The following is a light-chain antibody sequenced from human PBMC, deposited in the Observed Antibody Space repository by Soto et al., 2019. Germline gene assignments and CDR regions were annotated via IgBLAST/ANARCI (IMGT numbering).Light chain of an antibody. V-gene: IGLV1-44*01. CDR2: TNN. CDR3: AAWDDSLNGVI. Sequence: QPVLTQPPSASGTPGQRVTISCSGSSSNIGSYTVNWYQQLPGTAPKLLIHTNNQRPSGVPDRFSGSKSGTSASLAISGLQSEDETDYYCAAWDDSLNGVIFGGGTKVTVL. CDR1: SSNIGSYT. J-gene: IGLJ2*01.